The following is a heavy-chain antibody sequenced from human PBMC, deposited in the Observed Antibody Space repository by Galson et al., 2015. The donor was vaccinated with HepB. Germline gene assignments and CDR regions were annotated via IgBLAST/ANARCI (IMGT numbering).Heavy chain of an antibody. CDR1: GFTFGGST. CDR2: IRSKDNNYAT. D-gene: IGHD1-14*01. Sequence: SLRLSCAASGFTFGGSTIHWVRQASGKGLEWVGRIRSKDNNYATAYAASVKGTFTISRDDSRNTAYPQMNSLKTEDTALYYCASGNPYYLDYWGQGTLVTVSS. V-gene: IGHV3-73*01. CDR3: ASGNPYYLDY. J-gene: IGHJ4*02.